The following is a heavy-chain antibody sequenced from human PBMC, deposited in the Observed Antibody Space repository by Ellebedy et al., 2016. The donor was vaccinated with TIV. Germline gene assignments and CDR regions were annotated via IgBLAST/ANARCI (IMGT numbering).Heavy chain of an antibody. CDR2: IIPILNVV. J-gene: IGHJ4*02. CDR1: GETSSSHA. D-gene: IGHD5-12*01. CDR3: ARWGPYSGTFQGPFDF. Sequence: AASVKVSCNASGETSSSHALNWVRQAPGQGLEWVGRIIPILNVVNYARKFQGRVTITADRSTNIVYLELSSLRSEDTAVYYCARWGPYSGTFQGPFDFWGQGVLVTVSS. V-gene: IGHV1-69*04.